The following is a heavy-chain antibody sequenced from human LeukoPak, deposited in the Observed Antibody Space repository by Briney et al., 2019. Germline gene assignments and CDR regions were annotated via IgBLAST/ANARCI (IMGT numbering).Heavy chain of an antibody. Sequence: AGGSLRLPFAASGFTFSSYAMSWVRQAPGKGLEWVSAISGSGGSTYYADSVKGRFAVSRDNSKNTLYLQMNSLRADDTAVYYCAGGSLGSGTSSDCCPLDYWGQGTLVTVSS. D-gene: IGHD2-15*01. J-gene: IGHJ4*02. CDR2: ISGSGGST. CDR1: GFTFSSYA. CDR3: AGGSLGSGTSSDCCPLDY. V-gene: IGHV3-23*01.